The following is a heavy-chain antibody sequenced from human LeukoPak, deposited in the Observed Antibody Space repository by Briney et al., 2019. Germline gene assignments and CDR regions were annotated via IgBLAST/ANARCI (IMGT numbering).Heavy chain of an antibody. V-gene: IGHV4-59*08. CDR2: IYYSGST. J-gene: IGHJ4*02. D-gene: IGHD4-23*01. CDR3: ASTFYGGNSLDY. Sequence: SETLSLTCTVSGGSISSYYWSWIRQPPGKGLEWIGYIYYSGSTNYNPSLKSRVTISVDTSKNQFSLKLSSVTAADTAVYYCASTFYGGNSLDYWGQGTLVTVSS. CDR1: GGSISSYY.